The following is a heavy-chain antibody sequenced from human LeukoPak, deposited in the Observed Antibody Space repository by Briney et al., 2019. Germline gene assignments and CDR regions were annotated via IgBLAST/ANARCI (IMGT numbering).Heavy chain of an antibody. CDR2: IYYSGST. D-gene: IGHD1-26*01. J-gene: IGHJ4*02. V-gene: IGHV4-59*08. CDR3: ARLGGATSPFGY. Sequence: KTSETLSLTCTVSGGSISSYYWSWIRQPPGKGLEWIGYIYYSGSTNYNPSLKSRVTISVDTSKNQFSLKLSSVTAADTAIFYCARLGGATSPFGYWGQGTLVTVSS. CDR1: GGSISSYY.